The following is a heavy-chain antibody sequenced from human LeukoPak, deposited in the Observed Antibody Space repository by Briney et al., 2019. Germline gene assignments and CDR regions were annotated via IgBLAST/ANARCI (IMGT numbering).Heavy chain of an antibody. CDR3: ARVTGYMTEDYFDY. D-gene: IGHD6-13*01. V-gene: IGHV4-59*01. CDR2: IYYSGST. CDR1: GGSINSYY. J-gene: IGHJ4*02. Sequence: SETLSLTCTVSGGSINSYYWSWIRQPPGKGLEWIGYIYYSGSTNYNPSLKSRVTISVDTSKNQFPLRLGSVTAADTAVYYCARVTGYMTEDYFDYWGQGTLITVSS.